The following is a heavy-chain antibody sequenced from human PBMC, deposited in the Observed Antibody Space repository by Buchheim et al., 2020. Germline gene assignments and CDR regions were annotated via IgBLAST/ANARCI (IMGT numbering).Heavy chain of an antibody. Sequence: QVQLEESGGGVVQPGGSLTLSCAASGFAFSAYGFHWVRQVPGKGLQWLALISCDGSNDYYTDSVKGQFHISRDDSRNKVTVQMNRLRPEDTGVYYCAKDPRAKDSYRGDLLIRYFEYWGQGAL. CDR1: GFAFSAYG. D-gene: IGHD3-10*01. CDR2: ISCDGSND. CDR3: AKDPRAKDSYRGDLLIRYFEY. J-gene: IGHJ4*02. V-gene: IGHV3-30*18.